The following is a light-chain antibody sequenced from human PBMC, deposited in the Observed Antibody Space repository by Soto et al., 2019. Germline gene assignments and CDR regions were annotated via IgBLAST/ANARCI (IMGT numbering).Light chain of an antibody. J-gene: IGLJ2*01. CDR3: SSYGGTNSLKV. CDR1: SSDVGGSNY. V-gene: IGLV2-8*01. Sequence: QSVLTQPPSASGSPGQSVTISCTGTSSDVGGSNYVSWYQQHPGKAPKVMMYEVSKRPSGVPDRFSGSKSGNTASLTVSGRQAEDEADYYCSSYGGTNSLKVFGGGTKLTVL. CDR2: EVS.